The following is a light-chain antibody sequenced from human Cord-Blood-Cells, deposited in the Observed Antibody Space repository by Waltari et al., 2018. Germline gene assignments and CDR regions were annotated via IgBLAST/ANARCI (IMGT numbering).Light chain of an antibody. J-gene: IGKJ2*01. CDR2: WAS. V-gene: IGKV4-1*01. Sequence: DIVMTQSPDSLAVSLGARATINCQSSQSVIYSSNNKNYLAWYQQKPGQPPKLLIYWASTRESGVPDRFSGSGSGTDFTLTISSLQAEDVAVYYCQQYYSTPYTFGQGTKLEIK. CDR3: QQYYSTPYT. CDR1: QSVIYSSNNKNY.